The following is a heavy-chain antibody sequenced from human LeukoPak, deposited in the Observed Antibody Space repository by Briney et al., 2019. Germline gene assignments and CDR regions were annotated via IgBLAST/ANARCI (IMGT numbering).Heavy chain of an antibody. Sequence: SETLSLTCSVSGGSIRSSSYYWAWIRQPPGEGLEWIGSIYSSGFTSYNPSLKSRVTMSVDTSKNQFSLKLSSVTAADTAVYYCAREEGDDYGDYNWFDPWGQGTLVTVSS. CDR2: IYSSGFT. J-gene: IGHJ5*02. CDR3: AREEGDDYGDYNWFDP. D-gene: IGHD4-17*01. CDR1: GGSIRSSSYY. V-gene: IGHV4-39*07.